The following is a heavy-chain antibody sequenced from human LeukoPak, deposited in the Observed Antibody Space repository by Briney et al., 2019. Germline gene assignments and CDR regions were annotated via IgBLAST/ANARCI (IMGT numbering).Heavy chain of an antibody. J-gene: IGHJ6*02. CDR3: AREVAATDRLVRYYYGMDI. CDR1: GFTFDDFA. D-gene: IGHD2-15*01. V-gene: IGHV3-9*01. CDR2: ITWSSGSR. Sequence: PGGSLRLSCAASGFTFDDFAMHWVRQAPGKGLEWVSGITWSSGSRVYADSVKGRFTISRDNAKNSLFLHMNSLRAEDTALYYCAREVAATDRLVRYYYGMDIWGQGTTVTVSS.